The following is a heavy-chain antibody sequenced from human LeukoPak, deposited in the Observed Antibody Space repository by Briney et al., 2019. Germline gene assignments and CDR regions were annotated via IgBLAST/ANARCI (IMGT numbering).Heavy chain of an antibody. V-gene: IGHV1-46*01. CDR1: GYSFTSNY. CDR3: ATDRHSGSYYPRDY. J-gene: IGHJ4*02. CDR2: IYPRDGST. Sequence: ASVKVSCKASGYSFTSNYIHWVRQAPGQGLEWMGMIYPRDGSTSYAQKFQGRVTVTRDTSTSTVHMELSGLRSEDTAVYYCATDRHSGSYYPRDYWGQGTLVTVSS. D-gene: IGHD1-26*01.